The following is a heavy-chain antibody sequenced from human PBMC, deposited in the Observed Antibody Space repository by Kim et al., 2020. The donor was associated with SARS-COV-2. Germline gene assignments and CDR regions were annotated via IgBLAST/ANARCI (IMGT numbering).Heavy chain of an antibody. CDR2: ISSNSSTI. V-gene: IGHV3-48*02. Sequence: GGSLRLSCAASGFTFSSYSMNWVRQAPGKGLEWVSYISSNSSTIYYADSVKGRFPISRDNAKTSLYLQMKSLRDEATAGYYCREIKSFTIVGVCMD. J-gene: IGHJ6*01. CDR3: REIKSFTIVGVCMD. CDR1: GFTFSSYS. D-gene: IGHD3-3*01.